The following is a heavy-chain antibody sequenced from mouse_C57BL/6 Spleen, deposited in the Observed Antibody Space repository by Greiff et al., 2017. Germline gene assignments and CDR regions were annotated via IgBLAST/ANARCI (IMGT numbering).Heavy chain of an antibody. CDR2: IRSKSNNYAT. J-gene: IGHJ2*01. D-gene: IGHD1-1*01. V-gene: IGHV10-1*01. CDR1: GFSFNTYA. Sequence: EVQGVESGGGLVQPKGSLKLSCAASGFSFNTYAMNWVRQAPGQGLEWVARIRSKSNNYATYYVDSVKDRFTISRDDSESMLYLQMNTLKTEDTSMYYGVRQYGYIDYWGQGTTLTVSS. CDR3: VRQYGYIDY.